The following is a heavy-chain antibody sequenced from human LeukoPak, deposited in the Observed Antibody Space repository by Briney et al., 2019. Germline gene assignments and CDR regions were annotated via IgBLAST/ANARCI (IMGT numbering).Heavy chain of an antibody. J-gene: IGHJ5*02. V-gene: IGHV3-7*01. Sequence: PGGSLRLSCAASGFNFNFYTFNWVRQAPGKGLEWVANIKQDGSEKYYVDSVKGRFTISRDNAKNSLYLQMNSLRAEDTAVYYCARLRITIFGVVPRGFDPWGQGTLVTVSS. CDR3: ARLRITIFGVVPRGFDP. CDR2: IKQDGSEK. CDR1: GFNFNFYT. D-gene: IGHD3-3*01.